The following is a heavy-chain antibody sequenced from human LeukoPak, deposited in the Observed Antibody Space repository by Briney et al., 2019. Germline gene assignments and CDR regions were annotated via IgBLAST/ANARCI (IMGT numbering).Heavy chain of an antibody. Sequence: PSETLSLTCTVSGGSISSHYWSWIRQPAGRGLEYIGRIHTSGITNYNPSLKSRITMSGVTSKNQFSLELSSVTAADTAVYYCARDLGSNYVYFDYWGQGSLDSVSS. J-gene: IGHJ4*02. V-gene: IGHV4-4*07. D-gene: IGHD1-26*01. CDR1: GGSISSHY. CDR3: ARDLGSNYVYFDY. CDR2: IHTSGIT.